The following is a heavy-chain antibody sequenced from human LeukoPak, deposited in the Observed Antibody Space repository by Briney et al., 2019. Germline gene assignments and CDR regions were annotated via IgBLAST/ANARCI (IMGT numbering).Heavy chain of an antibody. CDR3: ARMLVYSSGWKRSVVYAFDI. Sequence: SGPTLTHPTQTLTLTCTFSEFSLRPSGMCVRWIRHPPEKALEWLSLSDWDDDKYYSTSLKTRLTISKDTSKNQVVLTMTNMDPVDTATYYCARMLVYSSGWKRSVVYAFDIWGQGTMVTVSS. V-gene: IGHV2-70*01. J-gene: IGHJ3*02. CDR2: SDWDDDK. CDR1: EFSLRPSGMC. D-gene: IGHD6-19*01.